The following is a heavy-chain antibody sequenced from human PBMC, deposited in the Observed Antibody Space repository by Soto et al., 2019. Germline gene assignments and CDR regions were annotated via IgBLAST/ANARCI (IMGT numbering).Heavy chain of an antibody. Sequence: PSETLSLTCTVSGGSISSYYWSWIRQPPGKGLEWIGYIYYSGSTNYNPSLKSRVTISVDTSKNQFSLKLSSVTAADTAVYYCARSAPYCSGGSCSDFDYWGQGTLVTVSS. D-gene: IGHD2-15*01. J-gene: IGHJ4*02. CDR3: ARSAPYCSGGSCSDFDY. V-gene: IGHV4-59*01. CDR1: GGSISSYY. CDR2: IYYSGST.